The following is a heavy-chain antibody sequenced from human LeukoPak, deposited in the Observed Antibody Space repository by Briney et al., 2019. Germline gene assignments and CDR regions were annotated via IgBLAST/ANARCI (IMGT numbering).Heavy chain of an antibody. CDR3: ARGLASYGSSWYRWFDP. D-gene: IGHD6-13*01. CDR2: IIPIFGTA. J-gene: IGHJ5*02. CDR1: GGTFSSYA. Sequence: VASVKVSCKASGGTFSSYAISWVRQAPGQGLEWMGGIIPIFGTANYAQKFQGRVTITADESTSTAYMELSSLRSEDTAVYYCARGLASYGSSWYRWFDPWGQGTLVTVSS. V-gene: IGHV1-69*13.